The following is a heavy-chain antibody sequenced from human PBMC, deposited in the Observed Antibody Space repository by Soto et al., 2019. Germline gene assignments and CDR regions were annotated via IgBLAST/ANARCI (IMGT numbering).Heavy chain of an antibody. V-gene: IGHV3-23*01. J-gene: IGHJ6*03. CDR2: ISSSGGRT. D-gene: IGHD2-2*01. CDR3: ARVGCSSSSCSGYYYYYYMDV. CDR1: GFTLGSFA. Sequence: PGGSLRLSCAASGFTLGSFAMSWLRRAPGKGLEWVSAISSSGGRTYYGDSVKGRFTISSDNSKTTLFLQMNSLRAEDTAVYYCARVGCSSSSCSGYYYYYYMDVWGKGTTVTVSS.